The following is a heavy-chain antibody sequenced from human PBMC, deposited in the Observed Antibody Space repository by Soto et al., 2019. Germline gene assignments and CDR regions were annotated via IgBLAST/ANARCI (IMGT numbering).Heavy chain of an antibody. J-gene: IGHJ6*03. CDR1: GYTFSDYY. CDR3: ARESVGATATLDYYYFYMDV. V-gene: IGHV1-2*06. D-gene: IGHD1-26*01. CDR2: INPNSGDA. Sequence: QVQLVQSGAEVKKPGASVTVSCKASGYTFSDYYLHWVRQAPGQGPEWMGRINPNSGDAKFAQKCQGRVTMPRDTSVRTAFMELNWLKSDDTAVYYCARESVGATATLDYYYFYMDVWGKGTTVTVSS.